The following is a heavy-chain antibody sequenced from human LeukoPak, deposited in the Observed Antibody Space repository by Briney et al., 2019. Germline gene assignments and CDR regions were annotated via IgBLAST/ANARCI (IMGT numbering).Heavy chain of an antibody. Sequence: SETLSLTCTVSGGSISSYYWSWIRQPPGKGLEWIGYIYYSGSTNYNPSLKSRVTISVDSSKNQFSLKLSSVTAADTAVYYCAGQWIQLYYYWGQGTLVTVSS. V-gene: IGHV4-59*08. CDR2: IYYSGST. D-gene: IGHD5-18*01. CDR1: GGSISSYY. CDR3: AGQWIQLYYY. J-gene: IGHJ4*02.